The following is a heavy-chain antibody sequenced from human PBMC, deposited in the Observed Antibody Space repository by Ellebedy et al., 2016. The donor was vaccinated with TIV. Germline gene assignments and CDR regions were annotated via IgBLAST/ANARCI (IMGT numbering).Heavy chain of an antibody. CDR1: GVSVSSSD. CDR2: SYKSGNT. V-gene: IGHV3-53*01. Sequence: GGSLRLSCAASGVSVSSSDMGWVRQAPGKGLEWVSVSYKSGNTHNAESVKGRFTTSRDNSKNTLDLQMNSLRADDTAVYYCATSSRGWGYDAFDIWGQGTIVTVSS. J-gene: IGHJ3*02. CDR3: ATSSRGWGYDAFDI. D-gene: IGHD6-19*01.